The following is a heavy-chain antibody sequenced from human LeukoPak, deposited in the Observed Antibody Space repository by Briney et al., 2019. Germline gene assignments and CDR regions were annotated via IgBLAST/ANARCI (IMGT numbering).Heavy chain of an antibody. J-gene: IGHJ6*04. Sequence: PGGSLRLSCAASGFTFSSYAMHWVRQAPGKGLEWVAVISYDGSNKYYADSVKGRFTISRDNSKNTLYLQMNSLRAEDTVVYYCARPEGWLADYYYYGMDVWGKGTTVTVSS. D-gene: IGHD6-19*01. CDR3: ARPEGWLADYYYYGMDV. V-gene: IGHV3-30*04. CDR1: GFTFSSYA. CDR2: ISYDGSNK.